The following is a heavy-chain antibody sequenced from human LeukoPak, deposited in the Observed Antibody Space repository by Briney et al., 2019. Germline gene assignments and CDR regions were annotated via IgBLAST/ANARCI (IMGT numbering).Heavy chain of an antibody. CDR3: TTDGRIAAAGTSY. CDR2: IKSKTDGGTT. CDR1: GFTFSNVW. V-gene: IGHV3-15*01. Sequence: PGGSLRLSCAASGFTFSNVWMSWVRQAPGKGLEWVGRIKSKTDGGTTDYAAPVKGRFTISRDDSKNTLYLQMNSLKTEDTAVSYCTTDGRIAAAGTSYWGQGTLVTVSS. D-gene: IGHD6-13*01. J-gene: IGHJ4*02.